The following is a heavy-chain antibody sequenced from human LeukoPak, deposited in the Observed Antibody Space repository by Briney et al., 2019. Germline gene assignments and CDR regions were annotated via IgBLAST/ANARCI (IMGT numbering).Heavy chain of an antibody. CDR3: AREKHYSGRTRWFVP. D-gene: IGHD1-26*01. CDR1: GYTFTSYD. V-gene: IGHV1-8*01. Sequence: ASVKVSCKASGYTFTSYDINWVRQATGQGLEWMGWMSPNSGNTGYAQKFQGRVTMTRNTSISTAYMELSSLRSEDTAVYYCAREKHYSGRTRWFVPWGQGTLVTVSS. J-gene: IGHJ5*02. CDR2: MSPNSGNT.